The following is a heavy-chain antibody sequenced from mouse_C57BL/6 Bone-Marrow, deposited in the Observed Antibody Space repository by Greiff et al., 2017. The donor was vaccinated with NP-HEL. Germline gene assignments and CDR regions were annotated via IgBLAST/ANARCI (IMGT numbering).Heavy chain of an antibody. Sequence: EVMLVESGPELVKPGASVKISCKASGYSFTGYYMNWVKQSPEKSLEWIGEINPSTGGTTYNQKFKAKATLTVDKSSSTAYMQLMSLTSEDSAVYYCAREGTYSIAYWGQGTLVTVSA. CDR2: INPSTGGT. V-gene: IGHV1-42*01. CDR1: GYSFTGYY. CDR3: AREGTYSIAY. D-gene: IGHD1-1*01. J-gene: IGHJ3*01.